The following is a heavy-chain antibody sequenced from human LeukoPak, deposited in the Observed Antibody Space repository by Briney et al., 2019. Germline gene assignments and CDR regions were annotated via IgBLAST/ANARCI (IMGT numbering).Heavy chain of an antibody. CDR2: INHSGST. D-gene: IGHD2-15*01. CDR3: AGRHKGRRFDP. J-gene: IGHJ5*02. Sequence: PSETLSLTCAVYGGSFSGYYWSCIRQPPGKGLEWIGEINHSGSTNYNPSLKSRVTISVDTSKNQFSLKLSSVTAADTAVYYCAGRHKGRRFDPWGQGTLVTVSS. V-gene: IGHV4-34*01. CDR1: GGSFSGYY.